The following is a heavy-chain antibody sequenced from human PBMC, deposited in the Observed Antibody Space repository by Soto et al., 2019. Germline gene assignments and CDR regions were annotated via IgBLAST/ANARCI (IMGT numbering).Heavy chain of an antibody. CDR1: GYTLTELS. CDR2: INPNSGGT. V-gene: IGHV1-2*04. D-gene: IGHD3-9*01. Sequence: GASVKVSCKVSGYTLTELSMHWVRQAPGKGLEWMEWINPNSGGTNYAQKFQGWVTMTRDTSISTAYMELSRLRSDDTAVYYCARSPYTTGYHYGMDVWGQGTTVTVSS. J-gene: IGHJ6*02. CDR3: ARSPYTTGYHYGMDV.